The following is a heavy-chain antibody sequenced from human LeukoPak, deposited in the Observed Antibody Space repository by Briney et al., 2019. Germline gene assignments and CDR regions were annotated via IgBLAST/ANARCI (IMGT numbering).Heavy chain of an antibody. CDR2: ISSSSSYI. CDR1: GFTFSSYS. Sequence: GGSLRLSCAASGFTFSSYSMNWVRQAPGKGLEWVSSISSSSSYIYYADSVKGRFTISRDNAKNSLYLQMNSLRAEDTAVYYCARDPSQDCSGSSCSVLFDYRGQGTLVTVSS. V-gene: IGHV3-21*01. J-gene: IGHJ4*02. D-gene: IGHD2-15*01. CDR3: ARDPSQDCSGSSCSVLFDY.